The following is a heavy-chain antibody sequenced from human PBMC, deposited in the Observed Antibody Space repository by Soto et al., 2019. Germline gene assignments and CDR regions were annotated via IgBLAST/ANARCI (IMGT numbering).Heavy chain of an antibody. Sequence: EVQLVESGGGLVQPGGSLRLSCAASGFTFSSYSMNWVRQAPGKGLEWVSYISSSSSTIYYADSVKGRFTISRDKAKNSLYLQMNSLRAEDTAVYYCARDLGSSWYPEYFQHWGQGTLVTVSS. CDR3: ARDLGSSWYPEYFQH. CDR2: ISSSSSTI. V-gene: IGHV3-48*01. CDR1: GFTFSSYS. J-gene: IGHJ1*01. D-gene: IGHD6-13*01.